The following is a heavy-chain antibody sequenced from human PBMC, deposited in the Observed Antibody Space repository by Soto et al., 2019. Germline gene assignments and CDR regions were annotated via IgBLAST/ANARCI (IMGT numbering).Heavy chain of an antibody. D-gene: IGHD3-3*01. J-gene: IGHJ4*02. CDR3: ARGPPDFTSGFDY. CDR2: AYYRSRWRY. CDR1: GDSVSSNGAT. Sequence: SQTLSLTCAICGDSVSSNGATWNWIRQSPSRGLEWLGRAYYRSRWRYDYATSVRGRITINPDTSKNQFSLQLNSVTPEDTAVYYCARGPPDFTSGFDYWGQGTPVTLSS. V-gene: IGHV6-1*01.